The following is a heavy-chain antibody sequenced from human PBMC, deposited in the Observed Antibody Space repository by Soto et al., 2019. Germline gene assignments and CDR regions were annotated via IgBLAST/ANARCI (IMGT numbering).Heavy chain of an antibody. D-gene: IGHD6-13*01. CDR2: MNPNSGNT. CDR3: VRRGFSSSWGYWDFDL. CDR1: GYTFTSYD. Sequence: QVQLVQSGAEVKKPGASVKVSCKASGYTFTSYDINWVRQATGQGLEWMGWMNPNSGNTGYAQKFQGRVTMTSNTSISTAYMELSSLRAEDTAVYYCVRRGFSSSWGYWDFDLWGRGTLVTGSS. V-gene: IGHV1-8*01. J-gene: IGHJ2*01.